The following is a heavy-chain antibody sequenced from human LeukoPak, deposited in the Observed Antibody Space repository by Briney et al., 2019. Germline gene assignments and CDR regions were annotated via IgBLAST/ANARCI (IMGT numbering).Heavy chain of an antibody. CDR2: IYTSGST. J-gene: IGHJ3*02. Sequence: PSETLSLTCTVSGGSISSGSYYWSWIRQPAGKGLEWIGRIYTSGSTNYNPSLKSRVTISVDTSKNQFFLKLSSVTAADTAVYYCARDGPYDYVWGSPYGAFDIWGQGTMVTVSS. CDR1: GGSISSGSYY. D-gene: IGHD3-16*01. CDR3: ARDGPYDYVWGSPYGAFDI. V-gene: IGHV4-61*02.